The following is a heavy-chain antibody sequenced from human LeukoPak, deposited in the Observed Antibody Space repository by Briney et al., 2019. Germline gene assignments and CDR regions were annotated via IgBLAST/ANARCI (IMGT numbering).Heavy chain of an antibody. Sequence: SETLSLTCTVSGGSISSYYWSWIRQPPGKGLEWIGYIYYSGSTNYNPSLKSRVTISVDTSKNQFSLKLSSVTAADTAVYYCARQGWSGYSTSWFDYWGQGTLVTVSS. CDR1: GGSISSYY. V-gene: IGHV4-59*08. J-gene: IGHJ4*02. CDR3: ARQGWSGYSTSWFDY. CDR2: IYYSGST. D-gene: IGHD6-13*01.